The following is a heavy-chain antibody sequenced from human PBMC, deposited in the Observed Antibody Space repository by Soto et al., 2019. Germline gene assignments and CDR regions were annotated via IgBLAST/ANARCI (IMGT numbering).Heavy chain of an antibody. J-gene: IGHJ6*02. Sequence: EVQLVEPGGGLVKPGGSLRLSCAASGFTFYNSWMNWVRQAPGKGLEWVGRIKRNSDGGRTDYAAPVKGRFTISRDDSENMLYLQMNSLKTEDTAVYYCTTGSVEGVWGQGTTVSVSS. D-gene: IGHD2-15*01. CDR2: IKRNSDGGRT. V-gene: IGHV3-15*07. CDR1: GFTFYNSW. CDR3: TTGSVEGV.